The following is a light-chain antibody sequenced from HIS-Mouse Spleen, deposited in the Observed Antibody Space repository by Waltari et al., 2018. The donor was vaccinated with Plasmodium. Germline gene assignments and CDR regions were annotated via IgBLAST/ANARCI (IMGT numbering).Light chain of an antibody. V-gene: IGLV2-14*01. CDR2: EVS. Sequence: QSALTQPASVSGSPGQSIPISCTGPSSDVGGYNYVSLYQQHPGKAPKLMIYEVSNRPSGVSNRFSGSKSGNTASLTISGLQAEDEADYYCSSYTSSSTVVFGGGTKLTVL. CDR3: SSYTSSSTVV. J-gene: IGLJ2*01. CDR1: SSDVGGYNY.